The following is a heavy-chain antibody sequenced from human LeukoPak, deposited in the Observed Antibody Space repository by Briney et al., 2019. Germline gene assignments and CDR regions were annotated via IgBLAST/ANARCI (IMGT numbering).Heavy chain of an antibody. CDR2: ISAYNGNT. Sequence: ASVKVSCKASGYTFTSYGISWVRQAPGQGLEWMGWISAYNGNTNYAQKLQGRVTMTTDTSTSTAYMELSRLRSDDTAVYYCASHIVVVTAIRGYNWFDPWGQGTLVTVSS. CDR3: ASHIVVVTAIRGYNWFDP. V-gene: IGHV1-18*01. J-gene: IGHJ5*02. CDR1: GYTFTSYG. D-gene: IGHD2-21*02.